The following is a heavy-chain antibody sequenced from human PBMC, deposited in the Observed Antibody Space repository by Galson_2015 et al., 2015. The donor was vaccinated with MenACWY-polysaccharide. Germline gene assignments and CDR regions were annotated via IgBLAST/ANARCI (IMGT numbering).Heavy chain of an antibody. V-gene: IGHV6-1*01. D-gene: IGHD6-13*01. CDR1: AARVPRNRAA. CDR3: ARGGSWFFWFDP. CDR2: THHRSKWYN. J-gene: IGHJ5*02. Sequence: AISAARVPRNRAAWHWLRQSPSRALAWPGRTHHRSKWYNDYAVSVKSRITINPDTSKNQFSLQLNSVTPEDTAVYYCARGGSWFFWFDPWGQGTLVTVSS.